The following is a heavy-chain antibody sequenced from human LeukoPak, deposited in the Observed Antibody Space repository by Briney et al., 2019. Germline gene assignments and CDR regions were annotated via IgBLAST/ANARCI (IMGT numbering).Heavy chain of an antibody. CDR3: AELGITMIGGV. J-gene: IGHJ6*04. CDR1: GFTFSSYE. Sequence: GGSLRLSCAASGFTFSSYEMNWVRQAPGKGLEWVSYISSSGSTIYYADSVKGRFAISRDNAKNSLYLQMNSLRAEDTAVYYCAELGITMIGGVWGKGTTITISS. CDR2: ISSSGSTI. V-gene: IGHV3-48*03. D-gene: IGHD3-10*02.